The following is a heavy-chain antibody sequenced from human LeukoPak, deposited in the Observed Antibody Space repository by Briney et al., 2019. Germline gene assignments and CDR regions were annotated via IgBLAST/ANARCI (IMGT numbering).Heavy chain of an antibody. CDR2: ISSSSSYI. J-gene: IGHJ6*02. V-gene: IGHV3-21*04. CDR3: AKVRQTNYYYYYGMDV. Sequence: GGSLRLSCAASGFTFSSYSMNWVRQAPGKGLEWVSSISSSSSYIYYADSVKGRFTISRDNAKNSLYLQMNSLRAEDTAVYYCAKVRQTNYYYYYGMDVWGQGTTVTVSS. D-gene: IGHD3-10*01. CDR1: GFTFSSYS.